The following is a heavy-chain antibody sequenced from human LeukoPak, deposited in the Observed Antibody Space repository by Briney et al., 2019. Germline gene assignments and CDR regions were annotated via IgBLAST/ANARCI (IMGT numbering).Heavy chain of an antibody. J-gene: IGHJ4*02. CDR1: GLAFSSYS. CDR2: ISYDGSDE. Sequence: GGSLRLSCVASGLAFSSYSMHWVRQAPGKGLEWVGVISYDGSDEYYTDSVKGRLTISRDNSKNTVYLQMNSLRADDTAVYYCARDFTPEWFDIHWGQGTLATVS. V-gene: IGHV3-30*04. CDR3: ARDFTPEWFDIH. D-gene: IGHD3-3*01.